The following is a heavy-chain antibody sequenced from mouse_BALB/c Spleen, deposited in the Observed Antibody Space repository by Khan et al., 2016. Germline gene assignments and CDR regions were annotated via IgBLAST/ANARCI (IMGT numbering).Heavy chain of an antibody. Sequence: VQLQESGAELAKPGASVKMSCKASGYTFTSYWMHWVKQRPGQGLEWIGYINPSTGYTEYNQKFKDKATLTADKSSSTAYMQLSSLTSEDSAVYYCARRDYGNPAWFAYWGQGTLVTVSA. V-gene: IGHV1-7*01. CDR3: ARRDYGNPAWFAY. CDR2: INPSTGYT. J-gene: IGHJ3*01. CDR1: GYTFTSYW. D-gene: IGHD2-1*01.